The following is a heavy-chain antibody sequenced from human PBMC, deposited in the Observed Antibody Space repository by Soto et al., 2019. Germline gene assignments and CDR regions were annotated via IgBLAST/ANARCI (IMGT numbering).Heavy chain of an antibody. CDR3: AKISGSSNLDI. Sequence: GGSLRLSCAASGFTFDDYGMHWVRQAPGKGLEWVSGISWNGGTTDYADSVKGRFTISRDNTKNSVYLQMNSLRVDDTASYYCAKISGSSNLDIWGQGTMVTVSS. J-gene: IGHJ3*02. CDR2: ISWNGGTT. D-gene: IGHD1-26*01. V-gene: IGHV3-9*01. CDR1: GFTFDDYG.